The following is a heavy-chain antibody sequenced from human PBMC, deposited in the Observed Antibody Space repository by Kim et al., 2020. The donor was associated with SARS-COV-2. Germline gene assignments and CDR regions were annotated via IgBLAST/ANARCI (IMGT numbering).Heavy chain of an antibody. D-gene: IGHD6-19*01. Sequence: SETLSLTCTVSGGSISSYYWSWIRQPPGKGLEWIGYIYYSGSTNYNPSLKSRVTISVDTSKNQFSLKLSSVTAADTAVYYCARAGNIAVAGLYYYYYGMDVWGQGTTVTVSS. CDR3: ARAGNIAVAGLYYYYYGMDV. CDR1: GGSISSYY. V-gene: IGHV4-59*13. CDR2: IYYSGST. J-gene: IGHJ6*02.